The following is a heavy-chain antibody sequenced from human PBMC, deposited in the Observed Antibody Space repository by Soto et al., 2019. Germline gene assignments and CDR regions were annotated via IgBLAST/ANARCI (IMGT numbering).Heavy chain of an antibody. J-gene: IGHJ6*02. CDR3: ASDKLGYTYGKYYYSGLDV. CDR2: IYSGGST. V-gene: IGHV3-66*01. Sequence: PGGSLRLSCAASGFTVSSNYMSWVRQAPGKGLEWVSLIYSGGSTYYADSVKGRFTISRGTSKNTLFLQMNNLRAEDTAVYYCASDKLGYTYGKYYYSGLDVWGQGTTVTVSS. CDR1: GFTVSSNY. D-gene: IGHD5-18*01.